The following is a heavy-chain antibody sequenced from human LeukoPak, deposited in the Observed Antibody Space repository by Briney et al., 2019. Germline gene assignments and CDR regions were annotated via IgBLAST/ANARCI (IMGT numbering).Heavy chain of an antibody. CDR2: IYYSGST. D-gene: IGHD3-10*01. Sequence: SETLSLTCAVYGGSFSGYYWSWIRQPPGKGLEWIGSIYYSGSTYYNPSLKSRVTISVDTSKNQFSLKLSSVTAADTAVYYCARHDRITMVRGVITRFDPWGQGTLVTVSS. CDR3: ARHDRITMVRGVITRFDP. J-gene: IGHJ5*02. V-gene: IGHV4-34*01. CDR1: GGSFSGYY.